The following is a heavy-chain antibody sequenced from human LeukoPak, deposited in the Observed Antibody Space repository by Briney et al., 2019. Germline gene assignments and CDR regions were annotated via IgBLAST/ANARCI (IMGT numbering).Heavy chain of an antibody. D-gene: IGHD3-3*01. J-gene: IGHJ4*02. CDR1: GFTFSSYS. V-gene: IGHV3-21*01. CDR2: ISSSSSYI. Sequence: PGGSLRLSCAASGFTFSSYSMNWVRQAPGKGLEWVSSISSSSSYIYYADSVKGRFTISRDNAKNSLYLQMNSLRAEDTAVYCCAPDVRRITIFGVVDYWGQGTLVTVSS. CDR3: APDVRRITIFGVVDY.